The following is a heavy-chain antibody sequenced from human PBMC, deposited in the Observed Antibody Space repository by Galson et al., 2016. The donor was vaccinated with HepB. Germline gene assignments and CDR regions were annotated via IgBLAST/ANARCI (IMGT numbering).Heavy chain of an antibody. CDR3: ARGLPSRPANWFDP. CDR2: MFYRGTT. V-gene: IGHV4-31*03. D-gene: IGHD2-2*01. CDR1: GGSISSGDYY. Sequence: TLSLTCSVSGGSISSGDYYWSWIRQHPGKGLEWIGYMFYRGTTYYNPSLKSRVTISADTSKNQFSLNLRSVTAADTAVYYCARGLPSRPANWFDPWGQGTLVTVSS. J-gene: IGHJ5*02.